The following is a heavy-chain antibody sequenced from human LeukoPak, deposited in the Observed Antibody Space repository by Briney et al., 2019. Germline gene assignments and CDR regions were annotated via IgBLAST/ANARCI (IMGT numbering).Heavy chain of an antibody. J-gene: IGHJ3*02. CDR1: GFTFDDYG. V-gene: IGHV3-20*04. D-gene: IGHD6-19*01. CDR2: INWNGGST. Sequence: PGGSLRLSCAASGFTFDDYGMSWVRQAPGKGLEWVSGINWNGGSTGYADSVKGRFTISRDNAKNSLYLQMNSLRAEDTAVYYCARPRGSSGWYGDGFDIWGQGTMVTVSS. CDR3: ARPRGSSGWYGDGFDI.